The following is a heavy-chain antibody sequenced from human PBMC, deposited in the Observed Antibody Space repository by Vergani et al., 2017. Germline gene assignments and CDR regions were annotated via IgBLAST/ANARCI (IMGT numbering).Heavy chain of an antibody. V-gene: IGHV4-39*01. CDR2: IYHSGGA. Sequence: QAQLQESGPGLVKPSETLSLTCHVSGGSITSSSYYLGWIRQPPGKGLEWIGNIYHSGGAYYNPSLKGRVTISVDTSKNQFSLEVTSVTAADTAIYFCARTESFILRYFHWALWGQGTLVTVSS. CDR1: GGSITSSSYY. D-gene: IGHD3-9*01. J-gene: IGHJ4*02. CDR3: ARTESFILRYFHWAL.